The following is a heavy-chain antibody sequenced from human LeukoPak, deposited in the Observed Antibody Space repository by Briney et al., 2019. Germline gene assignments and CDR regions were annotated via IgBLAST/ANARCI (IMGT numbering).Heavy chain of an antibody. V-gene: IGHV1-18*01. CDR1: GYTFTSYG. CDR3: ARDSIFGVVTVAYYYYYYMDV. Sequence: ASVKVSCKASGYTFTSYGISWVRQAPGQGLEWMGWISAYNGNTNYAQKLQGRVTMTTDTSTSTAYMELRSLRSDDTAVYYCARDSIFGVVTVAYYYYYYMDVWGKGTTVTVSS. D-gene: IGHD3-3*01. CDR2: ISAYNGNT. J-gene: IGHJ6*03.